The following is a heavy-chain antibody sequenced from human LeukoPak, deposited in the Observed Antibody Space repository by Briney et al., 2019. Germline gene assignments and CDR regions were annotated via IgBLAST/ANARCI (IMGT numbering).Heavy chain of an antibody. Sequence: GGSLRLSCAASGFTFSSYAMSWVRQAPGKGLEWVSAISGSGGSTYYADSVKGRFTISRDNSKNTLYLQMNSPRAEDTAVYYCAKAVEAWFDSIHYFDYWGQGTLVTVSS. J-gene: IGHJ4*02. CDR3: AKAVEAWFDSIHYFDY. CDR1: GFTFSSYA. CDR2: ISGSGGST. V-gene: IGHV3-23*01. D-gene: IGHD3-9*01.